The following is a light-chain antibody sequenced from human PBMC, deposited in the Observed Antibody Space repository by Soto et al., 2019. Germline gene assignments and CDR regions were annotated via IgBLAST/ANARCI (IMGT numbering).Light chain of an antibody. CDR3: CSYAGSSTYV. CDR2: DGS. V-gene: IGLV2-23*01. CDR1: SSDVGSYNR. J-gene: IGLJ1*01. Sequence: QSVLTQPASVSGSPGQSITISCTGTSSDVGSYNRVSWYQQPPGKAPKLMIYDGSKRPSGVSNRFSGSKSGNTASLTISGLQAEDEADYFCCSYAGSSTYVFGTGTKVTVL.